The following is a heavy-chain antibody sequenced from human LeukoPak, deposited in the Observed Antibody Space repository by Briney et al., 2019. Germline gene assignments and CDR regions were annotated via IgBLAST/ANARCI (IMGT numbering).Heavy chain of an antibody. CDR3: ARGIYDSSGYEFDY. Sequence: SETLSLTCAVYGGSFSGYYWSWIRQPPGKGLEWIGEINHSGNTNYNPSLKSRVTISVDTSKNQFSLKLSSVTAADTAVYYCARGIYDSSGYEFDYWGQGTLVTVSS. D-gene: IGHD3-22*01. V-gene: IGHV4-34*01. J-gene: IGHJ4*02. CDR2: INHSGNT. CDR1: GGSFSGYY.